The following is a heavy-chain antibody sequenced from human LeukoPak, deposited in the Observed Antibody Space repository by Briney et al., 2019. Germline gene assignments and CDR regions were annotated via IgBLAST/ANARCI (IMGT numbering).Heavy chain of an antibody. V-gene: IGHV1-46*01. CDR2: INPSGGST. D-gene: IGHD5-12*01. Sequence: ASVKVSCKASGYTFTSYYMHWVRQAPGQGLEWMGIINPSGGSTSYAQKFQGRVTMTRDTSTSTVYMELSSLRSEDTAVYYCARDVDIVATIGYNWFDPWGQGTLVTVSS. J-gene: IGHJ5*02. CDR3: ARDVDIVATIGYNWFDP. CDR1: GYTFTSYY.